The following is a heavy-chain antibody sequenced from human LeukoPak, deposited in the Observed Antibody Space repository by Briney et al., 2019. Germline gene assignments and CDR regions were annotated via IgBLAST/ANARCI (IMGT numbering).Heavy chain of an antibody. CDR2: IIPIFGTA. D-gene: IGHD4-17*01. V-gene: IGHV1-69*13. Sequence: GASVKVSCKASGGTFSSYAISWVRQAPGQGLEWMGGIIPIFGTANYAQKFQGRVTITAGESTSTAYMELSSLRSEDTAVYYCARDDYGDLGYYWRYMDVWGKGTTVTVSS. CDR3: ARDDYGDLGYYWRYMDV. CDR1: GGTFSSYA. J-gene: IGHJ6*03.